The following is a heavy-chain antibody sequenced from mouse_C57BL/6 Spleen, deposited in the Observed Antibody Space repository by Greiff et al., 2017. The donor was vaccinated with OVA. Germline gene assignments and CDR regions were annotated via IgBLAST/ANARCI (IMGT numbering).Heavy chain of an antibody. D-gene: IGHD1-1*01. J-gene: IGHJ1*03. Sequence: EVQRVESGGGLVKPGGSLKLSCAASGFTFSDYGMHWVRQAPEKGLEWVAYISSGSSTIYYADTVKGRFTISRDNAKNTLFLQMTSLRSEDTAMYYCARPTVVGYWYFDVWGTGTTVTVSS. V-gene: IGHV5-17*01. CDR2: ISSGSSTI. CDR3: ARPTVVGYWYFDV. CDR1: GFTFSDYG.